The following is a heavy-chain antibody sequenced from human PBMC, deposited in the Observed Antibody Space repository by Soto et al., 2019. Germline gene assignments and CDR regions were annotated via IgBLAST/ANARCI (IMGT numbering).Heavy chain of an antibody. J-gene: IGHJ4*02. D-gene: IGHD4-17*01. V-gene: IGHV3-49*03. CDR3: TLLTVTLYPVDY. Sequence: GGSLRLSCTASGFTFGDYAMSWFRQAPGKGLEWVGFIRSKADGGTTEYAAPVKGRFTISRDDSKSIAYLQMNSVKTEDTAVYYCTLLTVTLYPVDYWGQGTLVTVSS. CDR2: IRSKADGGTT. CDR1: GFTFGDYA.